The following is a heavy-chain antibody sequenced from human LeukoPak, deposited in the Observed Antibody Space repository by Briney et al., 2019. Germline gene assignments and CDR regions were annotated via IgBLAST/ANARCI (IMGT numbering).Heavy chain of an antibody. Sequence: ASVKVSCKVYGYTLTELSMHWVRQAPGKGLEWMGGFDPEDGQTIYAQKFQGRVTMTEDTSTNTAYMELSSLRSEDTAVYYCASEPEYSGLGSPFHYWGQGTLVTVSS. V-gene: IGHV1-24*01. J-gene: IGHJ4*02. CDR2: FDPEDGQT. CDR3: ASEPEYSGLGSPFHY. D-gene: IGHD3-10*01. CDR1: GYTLTELS.